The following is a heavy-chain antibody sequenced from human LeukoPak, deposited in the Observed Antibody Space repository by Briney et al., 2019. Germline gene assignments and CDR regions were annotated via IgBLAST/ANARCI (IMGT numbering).Heavy chain of an antibody. Sequence: PGGSLRLSCAASGFTVSSNYMSWVRQAPGKGLEWVSVIYSGGSTYYADSVKGRFTISRDNSKNTLYLQMNSLRAEDTAVYYCARVISLLWFGEFKPYFDYWGQGTLVTVSS. V-gene: IGHV3-53*01. J-gene: IGHJ4*02. CDR1: GFTVSSNY. D-gene: IGHD3-10*01. CDR3: ARVISLLWFGEFKPYFDY. CDR2: IYSGGST.